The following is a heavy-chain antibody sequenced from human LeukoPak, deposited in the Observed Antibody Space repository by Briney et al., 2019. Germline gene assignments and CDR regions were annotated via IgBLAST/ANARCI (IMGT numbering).Heavy chain of an antibody. V-gene: IGHV1-69*13. J-gene: IGHJ4*02. CDR2: IIPIFGTA. Sequence: ASVKVSCKASGYTFTGYYMHWVRQAPGQGLEWMGGIIPIFGTANYAQKFQGRVTITADESTSTAYMELSSLRSEDTAVYYCARGLGFGELLDYWGQGTLVTVSS. CDR1: GYTFTGYY. CDR3: ARGLGFGELLDY. D-gene: IGHD3-10*01.